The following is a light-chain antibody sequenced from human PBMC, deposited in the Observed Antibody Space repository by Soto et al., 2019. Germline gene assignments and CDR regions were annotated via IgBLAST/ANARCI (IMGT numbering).Light chain of an antibody. V-gene: IGKV3D-11*01. CDR2: DAS. Sequence: EILLTQSPSTLSVSVGERATISCRVNKGISRSLAWYQQKPRQAPGLLISDASTRDTGIPARFSGSGSGTDFTLTISNLEPEDYATYYCQQRYDGPCTFGQGTQVEI. CDR1: KGISRS. J-gene: IGKJ1*01. CDR3: QQRYDGPCT.